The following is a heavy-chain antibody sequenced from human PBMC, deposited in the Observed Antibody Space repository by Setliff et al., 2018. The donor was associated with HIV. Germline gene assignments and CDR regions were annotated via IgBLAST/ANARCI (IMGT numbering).Heavy chain of an antibody. Sequence: SETLSLTCTVSGGSISSYYWSWIRQPAGKGLEWIGRIYTSGSTNYNPSLKSRVTMSVDTSKNHFSLKLNSVTAADTAVYYCARYSPRGYTLTGPYWGQGTLVTVSS. CDR1: GGSISSYY. J-gene: IGHJ4*02. CDR3: ARYSPRGYTLTGPY. D-gene: IGHD6-25*01. CDR2: IYTSGST. V-gene: IGHV4-4*07.